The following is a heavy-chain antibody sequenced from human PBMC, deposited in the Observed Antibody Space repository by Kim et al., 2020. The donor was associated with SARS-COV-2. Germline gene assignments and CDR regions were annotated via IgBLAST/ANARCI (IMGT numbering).Heavy chain of an antibody. D-gene: IGHD6-19*01. J-gene: IGHJ6*03. CDR3: ARAAWGSGRGGYYMDV. Sequence: ASVKVSCKASGYTFTGYYMHWVPQAPGQGLEWMGRINPNSGGTNYAQKFQGRVTMTRDTSISTAYMELSRLRSDDTAVYYCARAAWGSGRGGYYMDVWGKGTTVTVSS. CDR1: GYTFTGYY. CDR2: INPNSGGT. V-gene: IGHV1-2*06.